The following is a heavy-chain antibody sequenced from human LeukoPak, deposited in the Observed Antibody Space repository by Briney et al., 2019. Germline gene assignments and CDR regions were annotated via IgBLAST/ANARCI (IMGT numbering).Heavy chain of an antibody. D-gene: IGHD3-9*01. CDR1: GGSFSGYY. V-gene: IGHV4-34*01. Sequence: PSETLSLTCAVYGGSFSGYYWSWIRQPPGKGLEWIVEINHSGSTNYNPSLKSRVTISVDTCKNQFSLKLSSVTAADTAVYYCARLPVLRYFDWPAVYYYYYMDVWGKGTPVTVSS. CDR2: INHSGST. J-gene: IGHJ6*03. CDR3: ARLPVLRYFDWPAVYYYYYMDV.